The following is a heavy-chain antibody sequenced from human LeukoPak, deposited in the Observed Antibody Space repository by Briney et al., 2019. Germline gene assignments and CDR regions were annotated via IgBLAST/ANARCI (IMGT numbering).Heavy chain of an antibody. Sequence: SETLSLTCTVSGGFISSSSYYWGWIRQPPGKGLEWIGSIYYSGSTYYNPSLKSRVTISVDTSKNQFSLKLSSVTAADTAVYYCARQYYYDSSGYYLFDYWGQGTLVTVSS. CDR1: GGFISSSSYY. J-gene: IGHJ4*02. V-gene: IGHV4-39*01. CDR3: ARQYYYDSSGYYLFDY. CDR2: IYYSGST. D-gene: IGHD3-22*01.